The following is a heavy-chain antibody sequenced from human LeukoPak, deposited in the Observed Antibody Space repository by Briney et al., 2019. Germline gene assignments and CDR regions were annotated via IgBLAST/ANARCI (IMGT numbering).Heavy chain of an antibody. D-gene: IGHD2-15*01. V-gene: IGHV3-66*01. CDR2: IYSGGST. J-gene: IGHJ6*02. CDR3: ARDHSPSGGFRFMDV. CDR1: GFTVSSNY. Sequence: GGSLRLSCAASGFTVSSNYMSWVRQAPGKGLEWVSVIYSGGSTYYADSVKGRFTISRDNSKNTLYLQMNSLRAEDTAVYYCARDHSPSGGFRFMDVWGQGTTVTVSS.